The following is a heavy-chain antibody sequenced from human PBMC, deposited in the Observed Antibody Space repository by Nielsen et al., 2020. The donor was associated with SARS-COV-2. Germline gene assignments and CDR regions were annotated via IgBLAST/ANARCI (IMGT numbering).Heavy chain of an antibody. Sequence: SLKISCAASGFTFSSYAMHWVRQAPGKGLEWVAVISYDGSNKYYADSVKGRFTISRDNSKNTLYLQMNSLRAEDTAVYYCAKGAIAAAVFYGMDVWGQGTTVTVSS. D-gene: IGHD6-13*01. CDR2: ISYDGSNK. CDR3: AKGAIAAAVFYGMDV. CDR1: GFTFSSYA. J-gene: IGHJ6*02. V-gene: IGHV3-30*04.